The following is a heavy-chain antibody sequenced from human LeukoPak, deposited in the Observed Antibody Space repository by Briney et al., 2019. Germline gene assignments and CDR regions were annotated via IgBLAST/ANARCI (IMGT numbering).Heavy chain of an antibody. D-gene: IGHD6-13*01. CDR3: ARGNGYSSSWYGDYYYGMDV. CDR2: MNPNSGNT. V-gene: IGHV1-8*01. J-gene: IGHJ6*02. Sequence: GASVKVSCKASGYTFTSYDINWVRQATGQGLEWMGWMNPNSGNTGYAQKFQGRVTMTRNTSISTAYMELSSLRSEDTAVYYCARGNGYSSSWYGDYYYGMDVWGQGTTVTVSS. CDR1: GYTFTSYD.